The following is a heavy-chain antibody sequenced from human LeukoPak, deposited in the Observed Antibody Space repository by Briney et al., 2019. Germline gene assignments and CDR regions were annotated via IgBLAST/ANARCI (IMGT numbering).Heavy chain of an antibody. V-gene: IGHV4-34*01. CDR2: INHSGST. D-gene: IGHD6-13*01. CDR3: ARGTGGIAFTHDY. Sequence: SETLSLTCAVYGGSFSGYYWSWIRQPPGKGLEWIGEINHSGSTNYNPSLKSRVTISVDTSKNQFFLKLSSVTAADTAVYYCARGTGGIAFTHDYWGQGTLVTVSS. J-gene: IGHJ4*02. CDR1: GGSFSGYY.